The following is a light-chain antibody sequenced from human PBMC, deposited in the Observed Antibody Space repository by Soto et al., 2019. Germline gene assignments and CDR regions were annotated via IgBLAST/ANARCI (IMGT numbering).Light chain of an antibody. Sequence: EILLTQSPATLSLSPWERATLSCMASQSVSSYLAWYKQKPGQAPRLLIYDASNRATGIPARVSGSGSGTDFTLTISRLEYEDLAVYYCQQYESSPRTFGQGTKVDIK. CDR3: QQYESSPRT. V-gene: IGKV3-11*01. J-gene: IGKJ1*01. CDR2: DAS. CDR1: QSVSSY.